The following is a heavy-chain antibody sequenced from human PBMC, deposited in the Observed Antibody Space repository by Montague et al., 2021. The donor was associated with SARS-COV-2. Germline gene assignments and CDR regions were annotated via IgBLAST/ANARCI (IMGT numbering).Heavy chain of an antibody. CDR3: ARGDHPQSASWCFFDT. V-gene: IGHV4-4*07. CDR1: GGSINYYY. CDR2: IYSSGNA. J-gene: IGHJ4*02. Sequence: SETLSLTCTVSGGSINYYYWHWLRQSAAKGLEWIGRIYSSGNAXXXPSXXXRVPMSVDTSQNQFSMKLNSLTAADTAVYYCARGDHPQSASWCFFDTWGQGALVTVSS. D-gene: IGHD6-13*01.